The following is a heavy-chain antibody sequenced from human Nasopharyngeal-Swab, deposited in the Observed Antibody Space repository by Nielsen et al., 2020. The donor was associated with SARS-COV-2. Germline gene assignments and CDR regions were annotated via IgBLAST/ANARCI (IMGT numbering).Heavy chain of an antibody. CDR1: GGPISSYY. Sequence: SETLSLTCTASGGPISSYYWSWIRQPPGKGLEWIGYIYYSGSTNYNPSLKSRVTISVDTSKNQFSLKLSSVTAADAAVYYCASERGMYYDSSSDAFDIWGQGTMVTVSS. CDR3: ASERGMYYDSSSDAFDI. J-gene: IGHJ3*02. V-gene: IGHV4-59*01. CDR2: IYYSGST. D-gene: IGHD3-22*01.